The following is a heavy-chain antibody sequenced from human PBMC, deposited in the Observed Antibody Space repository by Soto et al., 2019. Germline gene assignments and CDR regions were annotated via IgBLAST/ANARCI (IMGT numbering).Heavy chain of an antibody. CDR3: ARGSYYYDSSGYYHY. J-gene: IGHJ4*02. CDR1: GGSLSSSNW. V-gene: IGHV4-4*02. D-gene: IGHD3-22*01. CDR2: IYHSGDT. Sequence: PSETLSLTCAGSGGSLSSSNWWSWVRQPPGKGVEWIGDIYHSGDTNYNPSLESRVTISIDTSKNQFSLKLSSVTAADTAVYYCARGSYYYDSSGYYHYWGQGTLVTVSS.